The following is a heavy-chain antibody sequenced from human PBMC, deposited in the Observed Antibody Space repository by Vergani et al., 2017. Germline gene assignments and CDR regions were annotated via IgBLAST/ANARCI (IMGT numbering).Heavy chain of an antibody. D-gene: IGHD3-3*01. Sequence: QVQLQESGPGLVKPSQTLSLTCTVSGGSISSGSYYWSWIRQPAGKGLEWIGRIYTSGSTNYNPSLKSRVTISVDTSKNQFSLKLSSVTAADTAVYYCARENALFGVDKVMSYYYYYMDVWGKGTTVTVSS. V-gene: IGHV4-61*02. CDR1: GGSISSGSYY. CDR3: ARENALFGVDKVMSYYYYYMDV. J-gene: IGHJ6*03. CDR2: IYTSGST.